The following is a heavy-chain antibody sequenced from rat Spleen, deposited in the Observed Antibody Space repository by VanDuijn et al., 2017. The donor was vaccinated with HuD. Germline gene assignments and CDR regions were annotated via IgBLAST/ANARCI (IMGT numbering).Heavy chain of an antibody. CDR2: ITNASGRT. CDR3: ARPHNYRYVMDA. D-gene: IGHD1-10*01. Sequence: EVRLVESGGGLVQPGRSLKLSCAASEFTFSNHGMAWVRQAPTKGLEWVASITNASGRTYYPDSVKGRFTISRDNAKSTLYLQLDSLRSEDTATYYCARPHNYRYVMDAWGQGASVTVSS. CDR1: EFTFSNHG. V-gene: IGHV5-29*01. J-gene: IGHJ4*01.